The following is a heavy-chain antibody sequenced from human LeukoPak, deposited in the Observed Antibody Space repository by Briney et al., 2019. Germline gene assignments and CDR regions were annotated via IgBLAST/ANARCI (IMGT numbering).Heavy chain of an antibody. V-gene: IGHV3-64*01. CDR2: ISSNGGST. CDR1: GFTFSSYA. Sequence: GGSLRLSCAASGFTFSSYAMHWVRQAPGKGLEYVSAISSNGGSTYYANSVKGRFTISRDNSKNTLYLQMGSLRAEDMAVYYRARGEIPGAFDIWGQGTKVTVSS. D-gene: IGHD5-24*01. J-gene: IGHJ3*02. CDR3: ARGEIPGAFDI.